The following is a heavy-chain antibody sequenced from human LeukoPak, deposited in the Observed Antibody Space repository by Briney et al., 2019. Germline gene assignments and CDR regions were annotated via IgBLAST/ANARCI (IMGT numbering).Heavy chain of an antibody. V-gene: IGHV3-53*01. CDR3: ARLGSGSYLVY. CDR1: GFTVSSNY. CDR2: IYSGGKT. Sequence: GGSLRLSCAASGFTVSSNYMSWVRQAPGKGLEWVSVIYSGGKTYYAESVKGRFTISRDNSRNMLYLQMNSLRAEDTAVYYCARLGSGSYLVYWGQGTLVTVSS. D-gene: IGHD3-10*01. J-gene: IGHJ4*02.